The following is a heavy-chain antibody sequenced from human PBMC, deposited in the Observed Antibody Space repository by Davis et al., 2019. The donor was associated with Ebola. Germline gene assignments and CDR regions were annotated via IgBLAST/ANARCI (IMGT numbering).Heavy chain of an antibody. V-gene: IGHV5-51*01. CDR1: GYSFTSYW. Sequence: GESLKISCKGSGYSFTSYWIGWVRQMPGKGLEWMGIIYPGDSDTRYSPSFQGQVTISADKSISTAYLQWSSLKASDTAMHYCARFSPYYDYVWGPRGGMDVWGQGTTVTVSS. J-gene: IGHJ6*02. D-gene: IGHD3-16*01. CDR3: ARFSPYYDYVWGPRGGMDV. CDR2: IYPGDSDT.